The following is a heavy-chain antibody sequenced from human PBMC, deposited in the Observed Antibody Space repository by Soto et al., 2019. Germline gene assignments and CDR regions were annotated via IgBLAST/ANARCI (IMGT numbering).Heavy chain of an antibody. J-gene: IGHJ5*02. V-gene: IGHV5-51*01. CDR1: GYSFGSFW. D-gene: IGHD3-3*01. CDR3: AREGWGDFWSGFEKWFDP. Sequence: EVQLVQSGAEVKKPGESLKISCRGTGYSFGSFWIGWLRQTPGKGLEWMGIVYPDTSKTKYSPSFLGQVTISVDRSLDTTYLQWTSLKASDSGVYYCAREGWGDFWSGFEKWFDPWGQGTLVTVTS. CDR2: VYPDTSKT.